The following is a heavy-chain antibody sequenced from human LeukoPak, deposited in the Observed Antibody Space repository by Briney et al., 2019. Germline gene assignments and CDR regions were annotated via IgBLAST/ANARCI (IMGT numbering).Heavy chain of an antibody. CDR3: ARDGGSYTAFDY. D-gene: IGHD1-26*01. CDR1: GGSISSYY. Sequence: SETLSLTCTVSGGSISSYYWSWIRQPPGKGLEWIGYIYYSGSTNYNPSLKSRVTISVDTSKNQFSLKLSSVTAADTAVYYCARDGGSYTAFDYWGQGTLVTVSS. CDR2: IYYSGST. J-gene: IGHJ4*02. V-gene: IGHV4-59*01.